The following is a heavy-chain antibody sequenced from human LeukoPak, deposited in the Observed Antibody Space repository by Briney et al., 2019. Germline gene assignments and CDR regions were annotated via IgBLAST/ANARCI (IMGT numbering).Heavy chain of an antibody. V-gene: IGHV4-34*01. CDR1: GGSISSYY. J-gene: IGHJ6*03. D-gene: IGHD3-22*01. CDR2: INPSGRI. CDR3: PRSRQEVSMIGVVMTPVSYYLDV. Sequence: SETLSLTCTVSGGSISSYYWTWIRQAPGKGLEWIGEINPSGRISYNPSLKSRLTISVDASKNQFSLNLRSLTAADTAVYYCPRSRQEVSMIGVVMTPVSYYLDVWGKGTPVTVS.